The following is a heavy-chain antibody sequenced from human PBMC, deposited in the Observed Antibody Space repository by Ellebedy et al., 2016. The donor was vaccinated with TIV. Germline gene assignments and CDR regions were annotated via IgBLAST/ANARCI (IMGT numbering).Heavy chain of an antibody. D-gene: IGHD4-11*01. CDR3: ARAGGSNYFLFED. Sequence: PGGSLRLSCTASGFAFSTFAMSWVRRDTGQGLEWVSAITGISAGDNRFYADSVKGRFTISRDHSKNTLYLHMNSLRGDDTALYYCARAGGSNYFLFEDWGQGTLVTVSS. CDR2: ITGISAGDNR. CDR1: GFAFSTFA. J-gene: IGHJ4*02. V-gene: IGHV3-23*01.